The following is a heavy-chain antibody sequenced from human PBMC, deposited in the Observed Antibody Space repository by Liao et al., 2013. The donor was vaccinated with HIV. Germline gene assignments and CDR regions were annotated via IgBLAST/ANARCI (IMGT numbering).Heavy chain of an antibody. Sequence: QVQLQQWGAGLLKPSETLSLTCAVYGGSFSGYYWSWIRQPPGKGLEWIGEINHSGSTNYNPSLKSRVTISVDTSKNQFSLKLSSVTAADTAVYYCARPREWNSSSWYNAFDIWGQGTMVTVSS. V-gene: IGHV4-34*01. D-gene: IGHD6-13*01. CDR3: ARPREWNSSSWYNAFDI. CDR1: GGSFSGYY. J-gene: IGHJ3*02. CDR2: INHSGST.